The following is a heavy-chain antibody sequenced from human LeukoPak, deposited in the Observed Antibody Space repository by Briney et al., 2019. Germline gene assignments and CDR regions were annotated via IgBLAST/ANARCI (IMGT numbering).Heavy chain of an antibody. CDR3: ARGTVTAPDY. CDR1: GLSVSNTY. Sequence: GGSLRLSCAASGLSVSNTYMSWVRQAPGKGLEWVSIIYSGGNTYYADSVKDRFTISRDNSKNTLYLQMNRLRPEDTAVYYCARGTVTAPDYWGQGTLVTVSS. CDR2: IYSGGNT. D-gene: IGHD2-21*02. V-gene: IGHV3-53*01. J-gene: IGHJ4*02.